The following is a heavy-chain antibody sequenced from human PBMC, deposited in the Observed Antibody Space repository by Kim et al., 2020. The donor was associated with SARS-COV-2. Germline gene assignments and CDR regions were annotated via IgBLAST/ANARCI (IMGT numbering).Heavy chain of an antibody. V-gene: IGHV4-31*03. Sequence: SETLSLTCTVSGGSISSGGYYWSWIRQHPGKGLEWIGYIYYSGSTYYNPSLKSRVTISVDTSKNQFSLKLSSVTAADTAVYYCARLNKAVAPDYWGQGTLVTVSS. CDR3: ARLNKAVAPDY. CDR2: IYYSGST. D-gene: IGHD6-19*01. J-gene: IGHJ4*02. CDR1: GGSISSGGYY.